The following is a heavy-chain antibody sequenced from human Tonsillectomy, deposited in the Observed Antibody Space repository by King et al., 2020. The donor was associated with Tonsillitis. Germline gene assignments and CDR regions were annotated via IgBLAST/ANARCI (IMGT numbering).Heavy chain of an antibody. CDR2: IIPGFVTA. CDR1: GGTFSSYA. Sequence: VQLVQSGAEVKKPGSSVKVSCKASGGTFSSYAISGVREAPGQGLERMGGIIPGFVTANYAQKFQGGGTITADESTGTAYMELSSLRSEDTAVYYCARDRVFNLPFDIWGQGTMVTVSS. J-gene: IGHJ3*02. CDR3: ARDRVFNLPFDI. D-gene: IGHD1-20*01. V-gene: IGHV1-69*01.